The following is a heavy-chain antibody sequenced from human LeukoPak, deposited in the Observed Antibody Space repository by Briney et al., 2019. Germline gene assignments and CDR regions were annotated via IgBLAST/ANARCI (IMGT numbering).Heavy chain of an antibody. CDR3: AGDPDFTNLGYSYGDY. V-gene: IGHV1-18*01. CDR2: ISAYNGNT. D-gene: IGHD5-18*01. J-gene: IGHJ4*02. CDR1: GYTFTSYG. Sequence: ASVKVSCKASGYTFTSYGISWVRQAPGQGLEWMGWISAYNGNTNYAQKLQGRVTMTTDTSTSTAYMELRSLRSDDTAVYYCAGDPDFTNLGYSYGDYWGQGTLVTVSS.